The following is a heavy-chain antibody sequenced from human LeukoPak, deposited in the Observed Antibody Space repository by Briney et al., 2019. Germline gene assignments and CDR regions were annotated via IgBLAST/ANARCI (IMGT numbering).Heavy chain of an antibody. CDR3: ARAERLVVKYYFDY. Sequence: SETLPLTCAVYGGSFSGYYWSWIRQPPGKGLEWIGEINHSGSTNYNPSLKSRVTISVDTSKNQFSLKLSSVTAADTAVYYCARAERLVVKYYFDYWGQGTLVTVSS. CDR2: INHSGST. J-gene: IGHJ4*02. V-gene: IGHV4-34*01. D-gene: IGHD3-9*01. CDR1: GGSFSGYY.